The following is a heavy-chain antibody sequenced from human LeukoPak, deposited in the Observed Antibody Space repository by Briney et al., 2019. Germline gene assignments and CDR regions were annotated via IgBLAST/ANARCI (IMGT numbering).Heavy chain of an antibody. CDR1: GFSLSSYW. D-gene: IGHD6-13*01. CDR3: ASGIAAAGYYFDY. CDR2: IKRDGSEK. V-gene: IGHV3-7*01. Sequence: PGGSLRLSCVASGFSLSSYWMTWVRQDAGKGLEWVANIKRDGSEKYYVDSVKGRFTISRDNAKNSLYLQMNSLRAEDTAVYYCASGIAAAGYYFDYWGQGTLVTVSS. J-gene: IGHJ4*02.